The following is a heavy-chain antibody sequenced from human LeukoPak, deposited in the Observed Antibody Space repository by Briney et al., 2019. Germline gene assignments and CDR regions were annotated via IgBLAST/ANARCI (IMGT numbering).Heavy chain of an antibody. J-gene: IGHJ6*02. D-gene: IGHD2-2*01. CDR1: GGSFSGYY. V-gene: IGHV4-34*01. Sequence: SSETLSLTCAVYGGSFSGYYWSWILQPPGKGLEWIGEINHSGSTNYNPSLESRVTISVDTSKNQFSLKLSSVTAADTAVYYCARGFLVVVPAARSYYYGMDVWGQGTTVTVSS. CDR3: ARGFLVVVPAARSYYYGMDV. CDR2: INHSGST.